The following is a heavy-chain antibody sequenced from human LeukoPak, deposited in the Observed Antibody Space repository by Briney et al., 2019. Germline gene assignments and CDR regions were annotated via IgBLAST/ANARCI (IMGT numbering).Heavy chain of an antibody. V-gene: IGHV1-2*02. CDR3: AREGCISSSCHVIGDDQWFDP. D-gene: IGHD2-2*01. Sequence: ASVKVSCKASGYTFTGYHMHWVRQAPGQGLEWMGWINPYSGGTNYAQKFQGRVTMTRDTSISTAYMDLSRLTSDDTAVYYCAREGCISSSCHVIGDDQWFDPWGQGTLVTVSS. J-gene: IGHJ5*02. CDR1: GYTFTGYH. CDR2: INPYSGGT.